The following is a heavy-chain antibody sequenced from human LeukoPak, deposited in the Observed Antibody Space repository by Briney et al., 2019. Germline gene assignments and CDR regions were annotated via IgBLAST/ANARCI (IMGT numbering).Heavy chain of an antibody. CDR1: GYTFTSYG. CDR3: FIGDGAFDI. CDR2: INPSGGST. J-gene: IGHJ3*02. Sequence: GASVKVSCKASGYTFTSYGISWVRQAPGQGLEWMGIINPSGGSTSYAQKFQGRVTMTRDTSTSTVYMELSSLRSEDTAVYYCFIGDGAFDIWGQGTMVTVSS. V-gene: IGHV1-46*01. D-gene: IGHD3-10*01.